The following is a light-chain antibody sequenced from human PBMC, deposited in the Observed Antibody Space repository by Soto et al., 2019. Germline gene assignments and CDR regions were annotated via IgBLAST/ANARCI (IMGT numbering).Light chain of an antibody. CDR3: QQYNSYSSYT. CDR2: KAS. Sequence: DIQMTQSPSTLSASVGDRVTITCRASQSISSWLAWYQQKPGKAPKLLIYKASSLESGVPSRFSGSGSGTEFTLTISSLQPDDFATYYCQQYNSYSSYTFDQGTKLEIK. CDR1: QSISSW. V-gene: IGKV1-5*03. J-gene: IGKJ2*01.